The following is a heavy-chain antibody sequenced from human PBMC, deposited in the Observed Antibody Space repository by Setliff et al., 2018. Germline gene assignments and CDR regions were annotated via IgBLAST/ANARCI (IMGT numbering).Heavy chain of an antibody. CDR2: ISAYSGNA. J-gene: IGHJ4*02. CDR3: ARINFYVSSGYYYAPDY. D-gene: IGHD3-22*01. Sequence: ASVKVSCKAYGYSFSDSAVNWVRQAPGQGLEWVGWISAYSGNAYYAQKLQDRVTLTTDTSTSTAYMELRSLRSDDTAVYYCARINFYVSSGYYYAPDYWGQGTLVTVSS. CDR1: GYSFSDSA. V-gene: IGHV1-18*01.